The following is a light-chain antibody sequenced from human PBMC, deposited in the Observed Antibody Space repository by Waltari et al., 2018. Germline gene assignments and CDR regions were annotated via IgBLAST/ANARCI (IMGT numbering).Light chain of an antibody. Sequence: DIQMTQSPSTLSASVGDRVTITCRASQSISSRLAWYQQKPGKAPKLLIYKASSLESGVPSRFSGSGSGTEFTLTISSLQPEDFATYYCQQSYSTLGFGGGTKVEIK. CDR3: QQSYSTLG. CDR1: QSISSR. J-gene: IGKJ4*02. V-gene: IGKV1-5*03. CDR2: KAS.